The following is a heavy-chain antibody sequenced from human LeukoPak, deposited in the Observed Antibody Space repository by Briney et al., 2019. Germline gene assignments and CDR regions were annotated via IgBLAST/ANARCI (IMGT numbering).Heavy chain of an antibody. Sequence: ASVKVSCKASGYTFTSYAMNWVRQAPGQGLEWMGWINTNTGNPTYAQGFTGRFVFSLDTSVSTAYLQISSLKAEDTAVYYCARLKETKSSSWKVLHFDYWGQGTLVTVSS. CDR3: ARLKETKSSSWKVLHFDY. CDR1: GYTFTSYA. V-gene: IGHV7-4-1*02. CDR2: INTNTGNP. D-gene: IGHD6-13*01. J-gene: IGHJ4*02.